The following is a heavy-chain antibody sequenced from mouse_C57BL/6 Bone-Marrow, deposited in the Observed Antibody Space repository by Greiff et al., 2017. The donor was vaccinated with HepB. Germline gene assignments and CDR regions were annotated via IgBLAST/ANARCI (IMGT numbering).Heavy chain of an antibody. CDR1: GFTFSDYG. D-gene: IGHD2-13*01. CDR3: AIYGDADFWYFDV. Sequence: EVKLVESGGGLVKPGGSLKLSCAASGFTFSDYGMHWVRQAPEKGLEWVAYISSGSSTIYYADTVKGRFTISRDNAKNTLFLQMTSLRSEDTAMYYCAIYGDADFWYFDVWGTGTTVTVSS. J-gene: IGHJ1*03. CDR2: ISSGSSTI. V-gene: IGHV5-17*01.